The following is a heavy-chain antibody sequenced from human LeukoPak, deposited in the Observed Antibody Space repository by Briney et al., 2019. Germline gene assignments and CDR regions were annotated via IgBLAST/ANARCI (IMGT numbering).Heavy chain of an antibody. CDR3: AREYYYDSSGPGDYFDY. CDR1: GGSISSGSYY. V-gene: IGHV4-61*02. CDR2: IYTSGST. Sequence: SQTLSLTCTVSGGSISSGSYYWSWIRQPAGKGLEWIGRIYTSGSTNYNPSLKSRVTISVDTSKSQFSLKLSSVTAADTAVYYCAREYYYDSSGPGDYFDYWGQGTLVTVSS. D-gene: IGHD3-22*01. J-gene: IGHJ4*02.